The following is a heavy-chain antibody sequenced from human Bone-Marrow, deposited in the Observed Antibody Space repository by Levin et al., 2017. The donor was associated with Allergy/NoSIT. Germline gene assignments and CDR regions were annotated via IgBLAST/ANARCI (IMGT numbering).Heavy chain of an antibody. CDR3: ARDGGTDRPPTVFYYYGLDV. CDR2: ISASGSA. J-gene: IGHJ6*02. V-gene: IGHV4-4*07. Sequence: LLLFFLFSFFSLLPSSLSWIRQPAGKGLEWIGRISASGSATYSPSLKSRVTMSLSSSQNHLSLKLSSVTAADTAVYFCARDGGTDRPPTVFYYYGLDVWGQGTAVTVSS. D-gene: IGHD3-16*01. CDR1: FFSLLPSS.